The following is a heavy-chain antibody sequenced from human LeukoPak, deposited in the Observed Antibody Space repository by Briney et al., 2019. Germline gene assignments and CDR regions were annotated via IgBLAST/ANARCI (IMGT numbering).Heavy chain of an antibody. CDR1: GFTFSSFA. CDR2: ISLNGGDT. V-gene: IGHV3-30*04. J-gene: IGHJ4*02. Sequence: GGSLRLSCAASGFTFSSFAMHWVRQAPGKGLEWVAVISLNGGDTNYAGSVKGRFTISRDNSKNTLYLQMNSLRAEDTAVYYCARDQIHSHDYWGQGTLVTVSS. CDR3: ARDQIHSHDY. D-gene: IGHD5-18*01.